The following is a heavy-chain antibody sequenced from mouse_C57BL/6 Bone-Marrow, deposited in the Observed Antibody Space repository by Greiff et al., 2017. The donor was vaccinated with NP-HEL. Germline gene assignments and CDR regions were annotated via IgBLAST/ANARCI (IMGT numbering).Heavy chain of an antibody. CDR2: ISDGGSYT. CDR1: GFTFSSYA. V-gene: IGHV5-4*01. J-gene: IGHJ2*01. CDR3: ARDGLDY. Sequence: EVKLMESGGGLVKPGGSLKLSCAASGFTFSSYAMSWVRQTPEKRLEWVATISDGGSYTYYPDNVKGRFTISRDNAKNNLYLQMSHLKSEDTAMYYCARDGLDYWGQGTTLTVSS.